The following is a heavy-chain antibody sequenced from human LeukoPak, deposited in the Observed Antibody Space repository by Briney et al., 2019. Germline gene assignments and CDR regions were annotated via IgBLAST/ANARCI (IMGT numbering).Heavy chain of an antibody. Sequence: GGSLRLSCAASGFTFSSYWMSWVRQAPGKGLEWVANIKQDGSEKYYVDSVKGRFTISRDNAKNSLYLQMNSLRAGDTAVYYCASSVRFGELSYWGQGTLVTVSS. CDR1: GFTFSSYW. V-gene: IGHV3-7*01. J-gene: IGHJ4*02. CDR2: IKQDGSEK. D-gene: IGHD3-10*01. CDR3: ASSVRFGELSY.